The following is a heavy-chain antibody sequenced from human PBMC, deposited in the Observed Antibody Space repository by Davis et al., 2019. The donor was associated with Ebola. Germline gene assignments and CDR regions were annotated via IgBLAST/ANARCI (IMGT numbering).Heavy chain of an antibody. V-gene: IGHV1-58*01. CDR1: GFTFTSSA. CDR2: IVVGSGNT. D-gene: IGHD2-2*01. Sequence: AASVKVSCKASGFTFTSSAVQWVRQARGQRLEWIGWIVVGSGNTNYAQKFQERVTITRDMSTSTAYMELSSLRSEDTAVYYCARAPSQGRVVRPGYFDYWGQGTLVTVSS. J-gene: IGHJ4*02. CDR3: ARAPSQGRVVRPGYFDY.